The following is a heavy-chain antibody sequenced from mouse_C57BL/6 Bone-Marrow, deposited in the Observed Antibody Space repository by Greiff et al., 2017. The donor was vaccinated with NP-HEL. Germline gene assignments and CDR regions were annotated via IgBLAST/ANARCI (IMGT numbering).Heavy chain of an antibody. CDR1: GYTFTSYW. CDR2: IDPSDSYT. V-gene: IGHV1-59*01. J-gene: IGHJ3*01. Sequence: VQLQQPGAELVRPGTSVKLSCKASGYTFTSYWMHWVKQRPGQGLEWIGVIDPSDSYTNYNQKFKGKATLTVDTSSSTAYMQLSSLTSEDSAVYYCARLRYFDYWGQGTLVTVSA. CDR3: ARLRYFDY. D-gene: IGHD2-12*01.